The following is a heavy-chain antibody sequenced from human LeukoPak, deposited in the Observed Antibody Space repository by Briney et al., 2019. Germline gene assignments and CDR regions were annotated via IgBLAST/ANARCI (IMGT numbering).Heavy chain of an antibody. Sequence: GGSLRLSCAASGFTFSSYDMHWVRQATGKGLEWVSAIGTAGDTYYPGSVKGRFTISRENAKNSLYLQMNSLRAGDTAVYYCARGAGWFGGGGPDYWGQGTLVTVSS. CDR3: ARGAGWFGGGGPDY. V-gene: IGHV3-13*04. J-gene: IGHJ4*02. D-gene: IGHD3-10*01. CDR2: IGTAGDT. CDR1: GFTFSSYD.